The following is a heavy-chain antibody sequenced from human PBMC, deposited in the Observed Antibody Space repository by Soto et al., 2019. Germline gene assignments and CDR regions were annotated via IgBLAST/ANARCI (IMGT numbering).Heavy chain of an antibody. CDR2: INPNSGGT. Sequence: QVQLVQSGAEVKKPGASVKVSCKASGYTFTGYYMHWVRQAPGQGLEWMGWINPNSGGTNYAQKFQGRVTMTRDTSSSTAYMELSRLRSDDTAVYYCARDLKDIVATTDIYGMDVWGQGTTVTVAS. CDR3: ARDLKDIVATTDIYGMDV. CDR1: GYTFTGYY. V-gene: IGHV1-2*02. J-gene: IGHJ6*02. D-gene: IGHD5-12*01.